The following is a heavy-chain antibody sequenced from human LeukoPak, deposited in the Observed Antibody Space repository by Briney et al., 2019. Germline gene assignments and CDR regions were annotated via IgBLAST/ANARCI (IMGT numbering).Heavy chain of an antibody. D-gene: IGHD4-17*01. CDR3: ARDRGTYGDPIPYYFDY. CDR2: ISAYNGNT. J-gene: IGHJ4*02. V-gene: IGHV1-18*01. CDR1: GYTFTSYG. Sequence: ASVKVSCKASGYTFTSYGISWVRQAPGQGLEWMGWISAYNGNTNYAQKLHGRVTMTTDTSTSTAYMELRSLRSDDTAVYYCARDRGTYGDPIPYYFDYWGQGTLVTVSS.